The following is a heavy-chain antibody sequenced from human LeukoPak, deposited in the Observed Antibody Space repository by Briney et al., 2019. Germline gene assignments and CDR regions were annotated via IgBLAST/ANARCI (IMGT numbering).Heavy chain of an antibody. J-gene: IGHJ4*02. D-gene: IGHD6-13*01. CDR1: GYTFTSYD. Sequence: GASVKVSCKASGYTFTSYDINWVRQATGQGLEWMGWMNPNSGNTGYAQKFQGRVTMTRNTSISTAYLELSSLRSEDTAVYYCARAEGSSSWYLVWGQGTLVTVSS. V-gene: IGHV1-8*01. CDR2: MNPNSGNT. CDR3: ARAEGSSSWYLV.